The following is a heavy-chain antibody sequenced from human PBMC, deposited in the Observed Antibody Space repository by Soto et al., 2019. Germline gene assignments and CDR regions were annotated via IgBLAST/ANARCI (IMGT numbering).Heavy chain of an antibody. CDR3: ARPQFSGTYHDPFKI. CDR1: GHSISSSTYY. J-gene: IGHJ3*02. V-gene: IGHV4-39*02. Sequence: QLQLQESGPGLVKPSETLSLTCTVSGHSISSSTYYWGWLRQPPGRGLEWSGSVYYGENTYYNPSLKSRVTISVDTSKNLFSLNLSSVTAADTAMYYCARPQFSGTYHDPFKIWGPGTMVTVSS. D-gene: IGHD5-12*01. CDR2: VYYGENT.